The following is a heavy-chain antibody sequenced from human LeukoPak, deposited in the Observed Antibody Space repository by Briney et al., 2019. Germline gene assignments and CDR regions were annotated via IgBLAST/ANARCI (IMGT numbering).Heavy chain of an antibody. CDR2: IYHSGST. V-gene: IGHV4-38-2*01. CDR3: ARGSKMLGYNWFDP. CDR1: GYSISSGYY. Sequence: SETLSLTXAVSGYSISSGYYWGWIRQPPGKGLEWIGSIYHSGSTYYNPSLKSRVTISVDTSKNQFSLKLSSVTAADTAVYYCARGSKMLGYNWFDPWGQGTLVTVSS. J-gene: IGHJ5*02. D-gene: IGHD1-26*01.